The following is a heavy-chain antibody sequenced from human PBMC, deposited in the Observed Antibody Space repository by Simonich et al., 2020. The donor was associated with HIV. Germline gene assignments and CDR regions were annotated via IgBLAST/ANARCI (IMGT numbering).Heavy chain of an antibody. CDR2: IYYSGNT. CDR3: ARVGIRMYAFDI. D-gene: IGHD1-20*01. Sequence: QVQLQESGPGLVKPSQTLSLTCTVSGGSISSSGYYWSWIRQHPGKGLEWIGYIYYSGNTYDNPSLQSRVTISVDTSKNQFSLKLSSVTAADTAVYYCARVGIRMYAFDIWGQGTMVTVSS. CDR1: GGSISSSGYY. V-gene: IGHV4-31*03. J-gene: IGHJ3*02.